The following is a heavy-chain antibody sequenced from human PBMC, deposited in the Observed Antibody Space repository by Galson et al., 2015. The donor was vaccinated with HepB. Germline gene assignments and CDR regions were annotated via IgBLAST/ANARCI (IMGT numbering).Heavy chain of an antibody. CDR3: ARDWGGGGWYSINGMDV. J-gene: IGHJ6*02. CDR1: GFSFNSYW. CDR2: IKQDGSEK. Sequence: SLRLSCAASGFSFNSYWMYWVRQAPGQGLEWVANIKQDGSEKNYMGSVKGRFAISRDNAKKSLYLQMNSLRADDTAVYYCARDWGGGGWYSINGMDVWGQGTTVTVSS. V-gene: IGHV3-7*03. D-gene: IGHD6-19*01.